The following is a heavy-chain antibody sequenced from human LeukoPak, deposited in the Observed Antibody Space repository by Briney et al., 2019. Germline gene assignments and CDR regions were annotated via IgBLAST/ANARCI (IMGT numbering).Heavy chain of an antibody. Sequence: GGSLRLSCAASGFTFSSYGMHWVRQAPGKGLEWVAVISYDGSNKYYADSVKGRFTISRDNAKNSLYLQMNSLRAEDTAVYYCARDFGPDSGYCDYWGQGTLVTVSS. D-gene: IGHD3-22*01. CDR3: ARDFGPDSGYCDY. CDR2: ISYDGSNK. V-gene: IGHV3-30*03. CDR1: GFTFSSYG. J-gene: IGHJ4*02.